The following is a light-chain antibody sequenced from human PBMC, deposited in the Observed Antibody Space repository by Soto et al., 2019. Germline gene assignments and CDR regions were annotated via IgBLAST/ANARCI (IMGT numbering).Light chain of an antibody. J-gene: IGKJ4*01. CDR1: QSVSSIY. Sequence: DIVLTQSPGTLSLSPGERATLSCRASQSVSSIYLAWYQQKPGQAPRLLIYGASNRATGIPDRFSGGGSGTDFTLTISRLEPEDFAVYYCQQYDNSPLTFGGGTTVEIK. V-gene: IGKV3-20*01. CDR2: GAS. CDR3: QQYDNSPLT.